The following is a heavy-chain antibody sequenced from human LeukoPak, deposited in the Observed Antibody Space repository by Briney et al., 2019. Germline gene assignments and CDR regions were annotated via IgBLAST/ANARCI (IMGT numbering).Heavy chain of an antibody. D-gene: IGHD6-19*01. J-gene: IGHJ4*02. CDR1: GFTFSDYY. Sequence: GGSLRLSCAASGFTFSDYYMNWIRQAPGKGLEWLSYISSSGATIKYADSVKGRFITSRDNAKDSLYLQMNSLRADDTAVYYCARGWQWLVPFDYWGQGTLVTVSS. CDR3: ARGWQWLVPFDY. CDR2: ISSSGATI. V-gene: IGHV3-11*04.